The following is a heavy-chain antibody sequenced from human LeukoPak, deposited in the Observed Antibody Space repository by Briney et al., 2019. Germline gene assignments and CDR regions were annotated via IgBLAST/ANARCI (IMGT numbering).Heavy chain of an antibody. CDR3: ARLKLGAYFDL. Sequence: PSETLSLTCAVYGGSFSGYYWSWIRQPPGKGLEWIGEINHSGSTNYNPSLKSRVTISVDTSKDQCSLKLTSVSAADTAVYYCARLKLGAYFDLWGRGTLVTVSS. V-gene: IGHV4-34*01. J-gene: IGHJ2*01. D-gene: IGHD3-16*01. CDR1: GGSFSGYY. CDR2: INHSGST.